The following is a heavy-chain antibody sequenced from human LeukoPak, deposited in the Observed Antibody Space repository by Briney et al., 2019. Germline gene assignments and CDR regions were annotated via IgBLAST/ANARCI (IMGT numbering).Heavy chain of an antibody. D-gene: IGHD3-10*01. V-gene: IGHV4-59*12. Sequence: PSETLSLTCTVSGGSISSYYWSWIRQPPGKGLEWIGYIYYSGSTNYNPSLKSRVTISVDTSKNQFSLKLSSVTAADTAVYYCAREMVRGVIRWFDPWGQGTLVTVSS. J-gene: IGHJ5*02. CDR3: AREMVRGVIRWFDP. CDR1: GGSISSYY. CDR2: IYYSGST.